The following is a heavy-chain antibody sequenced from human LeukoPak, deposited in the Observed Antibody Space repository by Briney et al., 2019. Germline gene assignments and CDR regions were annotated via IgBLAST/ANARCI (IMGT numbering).Heavy chain of an antibody. CDR2: ISDSGGGT. D-gene: IGHD1-26*01. CDR3: AAWELHPIPFDY. CDR1: GFTFSSYA. J-gene: IGHJ4*02. V-gene: IGHV3-23*01. Sequence: GGSLRLSCAASGFTFSSYAMTWVRQAPGKGLEWVSGISDSGGGTYYADSVKGRFTISRDNSKNTVYLQMNSLRAEDTAVYYCAAWELHPIPFDYWGQGTLVTVSS.